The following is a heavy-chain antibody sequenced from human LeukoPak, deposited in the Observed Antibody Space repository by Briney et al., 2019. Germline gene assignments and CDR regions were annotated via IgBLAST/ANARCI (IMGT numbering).Heavy chain of an antibody. CDR1: GYSISSSYY. CDR2: IYHSGST. D-gene: IGHD2-2*02. Sequence: PSETLSLTCAVSGYSISSSYYWGWIRQPPGKGLEWIGSIYHSGSTYYNPSLKSRVTISVDTAKNQFSLKLSSVTAADTAVYYCARRPHCSSTSCYTRWFDPWGQGTPVTVSS. V-gene: IGHV4-38-2*01. CDR3: ARRPHCSSTSCYTRWFDP. J-gene: IGHJ5*02.